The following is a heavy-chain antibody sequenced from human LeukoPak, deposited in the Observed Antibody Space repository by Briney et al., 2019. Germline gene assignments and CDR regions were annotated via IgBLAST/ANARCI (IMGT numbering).Heavy chain of an antibody. V-gene: IGHV3-23*01. D-gene: IGHD3-22*01. CDR1: GFTFSSYA. CDR3: AQTAYDSSGYYSYDAFDI. CDR2: ISGSGGST. J-gene: IGHJ3*02. Sequence: GGSLRLSCAASGFTFSSYARSWVRQAPGKGLEWVSAISGSGGSTYYADSVRGRFTIDRDKSNNTLYLQMNSLRAEDTAVYYCAQTAYDSSGYYSYDAFDIWGQGTMVTVSS.